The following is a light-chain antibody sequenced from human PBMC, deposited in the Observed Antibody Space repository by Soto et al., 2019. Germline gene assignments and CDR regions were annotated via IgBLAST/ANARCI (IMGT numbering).Light chain of an antibody. CDR1: QSVSTY. CDR3: QQRSNWPPT. V-gene: IGKV3-11*01. Sequence: DIVLTQSAASLSLSPGERATLSCRASQSVSTYLAWYQQKPGQAPRLLIHDTSNRATGIPARFSGSGSGTDFILTISSLETEDFAVYYCQQRSNWPPTFGGGTKVEIK. CDR2: DTS. J-gene: IGKJ4*01.